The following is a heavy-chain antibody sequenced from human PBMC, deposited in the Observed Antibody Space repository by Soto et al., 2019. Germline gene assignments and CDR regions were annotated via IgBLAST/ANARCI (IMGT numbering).Heavy chain of an antibody. CDR3: ARSWSSYYYYGMDV. D-gene: IGHD6-13*01. J-gene: IGHJ6*02. V-gene: IGHV4-34*01. CDR1: GGSFSGYY. CDR2: INHSGST. Sequence: SETLSLTCAVYGGSFSGYYWSWIRQPPGKGLEWIGEINHSGSTNYNPSLKSRVTISVDTSKNQFSLKLRSVTAADTAVYYCARSWSSYYYYGMDVWGQGTTVTVSS.